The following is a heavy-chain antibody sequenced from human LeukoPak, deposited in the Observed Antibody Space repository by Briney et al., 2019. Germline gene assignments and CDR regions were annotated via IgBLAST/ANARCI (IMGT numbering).Heavy chain of an antibody. CDR1: GGSLSGYY. CDR2: INHSGST. D-gene: IGHD3-10*01. J-gene: IGHJ6*03. V-gene: IGHV4-34*01. CDR3: ARDRGSGSSNYYYYMDV. Sequence: SEALSVTSAVHGGSLSGYYWSWIRAPPGKGLGWIGEINHSGSTNSNPSLKNRVTISVDTSKNQYSLKLSSVTAADTAGYYCARDRGSGSSNYYYYMDVWGKGTTVTISS.